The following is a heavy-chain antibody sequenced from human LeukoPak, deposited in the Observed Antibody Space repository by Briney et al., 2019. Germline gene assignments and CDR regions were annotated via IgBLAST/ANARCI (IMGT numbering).Heavy chain of an antibody. CDR1: GFTFERYV. CDR2: IHLNNGGV. V-gene: IGHV3-9*01. D-gene: IGHD2-8*01. J-gene: IGHJ4*02. Sequence: GGSLRLSCVTSGFTFERYVMHWMRLAPGKGLECVSSIHLNNGGVGYAASVKGRFAISRDNARNSLYLEMTSLRPEDTAVYYCVKDAPNGSVDFWGRGTPVTVSS. CDR3: VKDAPNGSVDF.